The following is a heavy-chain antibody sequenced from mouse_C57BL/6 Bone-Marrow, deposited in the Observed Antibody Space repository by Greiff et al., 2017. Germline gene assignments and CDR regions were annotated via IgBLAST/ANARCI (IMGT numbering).Heavy chain of an antibody. D-gene: IGHD1-1*01. Sequence: QVQLQQPGAELVMPGASVKLSCKASGYTFTSYWMHWVKQRPGPGLEWIGEIDPSDSYTNYNQKFKGKSTLTVDKSSSTAYMQLSSLTSEDSAVYYCAREGIYYYGSWYYFDYWGQGTTLTVSS. J-gene: IGHJ2*01. CDR2: IDPSDSYT. CDR1: GYTFTSYW. V-gene: IGHV1-69*01. CDR3: AREGIYYYGSWYYFDY.